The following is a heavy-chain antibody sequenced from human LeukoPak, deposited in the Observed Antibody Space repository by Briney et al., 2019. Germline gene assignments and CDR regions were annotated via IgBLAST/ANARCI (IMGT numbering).Heavy chain of an antibody. CDR1: GYTFTSYA. Sequence: ASVKVSCKASGYTFTSYAMNWVRQAPGQGLQWLGWINTNTGNPTYAQGFTGRFVFSLDTSVSTAYLQISGLKAEDTAVYYCARQGWPYYYYYMDFWGKGTTVTVSS. CDR2: INTNTGNP. CDR3: ARQGWPYYYYYMDF. D-gene: IGHD5-24*01. V-gene: IGHV7-4-1*02. J-gene: IGHJ6*03.